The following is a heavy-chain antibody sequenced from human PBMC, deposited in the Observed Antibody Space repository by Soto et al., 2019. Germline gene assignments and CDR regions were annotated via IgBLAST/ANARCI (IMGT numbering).Heavy chain of an antibody. CDR2: ISGSGGST. CDR1: GFTFSSYA. V-gene: IGHV3-23*01. J-gene: IGHJ6*02. Sequence: GGSLRLSCAASGFTFSSYAMSWVRQAPGKGLEWVSAISGSGGSTYYADSVKGRFTISRDNSKNTLYLQMNSLRAEDTAVYYCAKVHGPDYSSSWYSTPVYYYYGMDVWGQGTTVTVS. CDR3: AKVHGPDYSSSWYSTPVYYYYGMDV. D-gene: IGHD6-13*01.